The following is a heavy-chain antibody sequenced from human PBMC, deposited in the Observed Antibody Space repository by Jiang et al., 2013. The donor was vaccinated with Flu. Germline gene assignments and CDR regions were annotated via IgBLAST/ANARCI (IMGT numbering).Heavy chain of an antibody. CDR1: GGSVSSGSYY. Sequence: SLTCTVSGGSVSSGSYYWSWIRQPPGRDWSGLGISITVGAPTTTPPSKSRVTISVDTSKNQFSLKLSSVTAADTAVYYCARDRMLGLFDLWGRGTLVTVSS. CDR3: ARDRMLGLFDL. D-gene: IGHD1-26*01. J-gene: IGHJ2*01. CDR2: SITVGAP. V-gene: IGHV4-61*01.